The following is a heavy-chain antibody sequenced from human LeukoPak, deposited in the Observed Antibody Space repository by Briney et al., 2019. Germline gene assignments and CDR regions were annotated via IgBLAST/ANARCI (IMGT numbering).Heavy chain of an antibody. V-gene: IGHV4-61*01. J-gene: IGHJ4*02. CDR3: ARDDGLSPFDY. Sequence: RPSETLSLTCAVSGYSISSGYYWGWIRQPPGKGLEWIGYIYYSGSTNYNPSLKSRVTISVDTSKNQFSLKLSSVTAADTAVYYCARDDGLSPFDYWGQGTLVTVSS. CDR1: GYSISSGYY. D-gene: IGHD2-8*01. CDR2: IYYSGST.